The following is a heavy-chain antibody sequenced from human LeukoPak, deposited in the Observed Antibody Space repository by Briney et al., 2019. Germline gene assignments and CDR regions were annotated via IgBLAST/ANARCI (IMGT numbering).Heavy chain of an antibody. D-gene: IGHD1-7*01. CDR1: GFTFSSYA. Sequence: GGSLRLSCAASGFTFSSYAMSWVRPAPGKGLEWVSAISGSGGSTYYADSVKGRFTISRDNSKNTLYLQMNSLRAEDTAVYYCATQWELELLFDYWGQGTLVTVSS. J-gene: IGHJ4*02. V-gene: IGHV3-23*01. CDR2: ISGSGGST. CDR3: ATQWELELLFDY.